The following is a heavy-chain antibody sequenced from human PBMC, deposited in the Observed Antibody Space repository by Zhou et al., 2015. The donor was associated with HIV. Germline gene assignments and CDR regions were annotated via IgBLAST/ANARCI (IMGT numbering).Heavy chain of an antibody. D-gene: IGHD3-16*01. V-gene: IGHV3-7*01. CDR2: IRQDGIAT. Sequence: EVQLWSLGEAWSSRGGSLRLSCAASGFHFSIYSMTWVRQAPGQGLEWVANIRQDGIATNYADSVQGRFTISRDGAKDSLYLQMNSLRVEDTAVYYCAKWGTGLHYPQGTAWGRGTLVTVSS. J-gene: IGHJ5*02. CDR1: GFHFSIYS. CDR3: AKWGTGLHYPQGTA.